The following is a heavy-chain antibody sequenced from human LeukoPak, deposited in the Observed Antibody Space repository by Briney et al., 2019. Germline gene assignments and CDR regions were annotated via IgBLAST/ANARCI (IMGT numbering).Heavy chain of an antibody. CDR2: ISGSGGST. V-gene: IGHV3-23*01. CDR1: GFTFSDQW. D-gene: IGHD3-3*01. J-gene: IGHJ4*02. Sequence: GGSLRLSCAASGFTFSDQWMHWVRQGPEKGLEWVSAISGSGGSTYYADSVKGRFTISRDNSKNTVYLQMNSMRAEDTAVYYCAKDTRSGYYDSHFDYWGQGTLVTVSS. CDR3: AKDTRSGYYDSHFDY.